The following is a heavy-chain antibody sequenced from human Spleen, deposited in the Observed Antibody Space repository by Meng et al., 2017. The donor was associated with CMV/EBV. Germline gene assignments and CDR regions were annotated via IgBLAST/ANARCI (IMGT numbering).Heavy chain of an antibody. V-gene: IGHV3-30*02. Sequence: GGSLRLSCAASGFSFSSYGMQWVRQAPGKGLEWVAFIRYDGSNKYYVDSVKGRFTISRDNSKNTLYLQMNSLRAEDTAVYYCAKGGGYCSSTSCYVDYWGQGTLVTVSS. D-gene: IGHD2-2*01. J-gene: IGHJ4*02. CDR2: IRYDGSNK. CDR1: GFSFSSYG. CDR3: AKGGGYCSSTSCYVDY.